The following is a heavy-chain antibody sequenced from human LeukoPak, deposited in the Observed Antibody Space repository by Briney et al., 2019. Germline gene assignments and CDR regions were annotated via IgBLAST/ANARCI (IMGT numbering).Heavy chain of an antibody. CDR3: AKDPGVARFGELWNYLDP. J-gene: IGHJ5*02. D-gene: IGHD3-10*01. CDR1: AFSLSIYS. CDR2: TSGSGGNT. V-gene: IGHV3-23*01. Sequence: PGGSLRLSCAASAFSLSIYSIKWVRQTPGKGLEWVSATSGSGGNTYYADSVKGRFTISRDNSKKTLYLQLSRLRAEDTAVYYCAKDPGVARFGELWNYLDPWGQGTLVTVSS.